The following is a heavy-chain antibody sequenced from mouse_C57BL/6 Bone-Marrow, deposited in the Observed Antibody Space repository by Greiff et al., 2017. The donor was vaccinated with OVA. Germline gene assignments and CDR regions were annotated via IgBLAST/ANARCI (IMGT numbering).Heavy chain of an antibody. CDR2: IDPETGGT. CDR1: GYTFTAYE. Sequence: QVQLKESGAELVRPGASVTLSCKASGYTFTAYEMHWVKQTPVHGLEWIGAIDPETGGTAYNQKFKGKAILTADKSSSTAYMELRSLTSEDSAVYYCTRGYSNYYAMDYWGQGTSVTVSS. J-gene: IGHJ4*01. CDR3: TRGYSNYYAMDY. V-gene: IGHV1-15*01. D-gene: IGHD2-5*01.